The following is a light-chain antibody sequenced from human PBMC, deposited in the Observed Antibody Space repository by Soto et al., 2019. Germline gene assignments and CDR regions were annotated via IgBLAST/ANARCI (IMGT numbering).Light chain of an antibody. CDR2: DAS. Sequence: EIVLTQSPATLSLSPGERATLSCRASQSVSSYLAWYQQKPVQAPRRLIYDASNRATGIPARFSGSGSGTDFTLTISSLEPEDFAVYYCQQRSNWPPLTFGGGTKVDIK. CDR3: QQRSNWPPLT. V-gene: IGKV3-11*01. J-gene: IGKJ4*01. CDR1: QSVSSY.